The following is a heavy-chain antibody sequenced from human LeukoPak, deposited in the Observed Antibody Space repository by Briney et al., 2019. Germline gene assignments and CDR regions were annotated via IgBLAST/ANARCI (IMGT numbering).Heavy chain of an antibody. J-gene: IGHJ4*02. V-gene: IGHV4-38-2*02. CDR1: GYSISSGYY. Sequence: SETLSLTCTVSGYSISSGYYWGWIRQPPGKGLEWIGSIYHSGSTFYNPSLKSRVTISVDTSKNQFSLKLTSVTAADTAVYYCARDKFFGYDLYYFDYWGQGTLVTVSS. D-gene: IGHD5-12*01. CDR2: IYHSGST. CDR3: ARDKFFGYDLYYFDY.